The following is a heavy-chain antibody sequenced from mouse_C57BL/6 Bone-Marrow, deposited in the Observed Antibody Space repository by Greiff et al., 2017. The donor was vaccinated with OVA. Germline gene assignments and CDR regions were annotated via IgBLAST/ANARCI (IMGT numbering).Heavy chain of an antibody. D-gene: IGHD1-1*01. CDR1: GYTFTDYY. Sequence: LVKPGASVKMSCKASGYTFTDYYMNWVKQSHGKSLEWIGVINPYNGGTSYNQKFKGKATLTVDKSSSTAYMELNSLTSEDSAVYYCARSWYYGSRGYFDVWGTGTTVTVSS. V-gene: IGHV1-19*01. CDR2: INPYNGGT. J-gene: IGHJ1*03. CDR3: ARSWYYGSRGYFDV.